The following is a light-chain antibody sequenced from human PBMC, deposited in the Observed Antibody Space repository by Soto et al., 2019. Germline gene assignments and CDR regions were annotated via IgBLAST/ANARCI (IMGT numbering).Light chain of an antibody. Sequence: QSALTQPPSASGSPGQSVTISCTGTSSDVGSYNYVSWYQQYPGKAPKLMIHEVTKRPSGVPDRFSGSKSGNTASLTVSGLQAEDEAYYYCSSFAGSYILIFGGGTKLTVL. CDR1: SSDVGSYNY. CDR3: SSFAGSYILI. J-gene: IGLJ2*01. CDR2: EVT. V-gene: IGLV2-8*01.